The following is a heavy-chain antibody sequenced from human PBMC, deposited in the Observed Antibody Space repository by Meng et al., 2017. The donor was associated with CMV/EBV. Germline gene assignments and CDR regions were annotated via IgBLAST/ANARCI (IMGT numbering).Heavy chain of an antibody. V-gene: IGHV3-30*04. CDR1: GFTFSSYA. D-gene: IGHD2-15*01. Sequence: PGGSLRLSCVSSGFTFSSYAMYWVRQAPGKGPEWVALISYDGRNTYYADSVKGRFTISRDDSKNTVYLQMNTVRGEDTAVYCCARDLRLLVEGYPDFWGQGTLVTVSS. J-gene: IGHJ4*02. CDR2: ISYDGRNT. CDR3: ARDLRLLVEGYPDF.